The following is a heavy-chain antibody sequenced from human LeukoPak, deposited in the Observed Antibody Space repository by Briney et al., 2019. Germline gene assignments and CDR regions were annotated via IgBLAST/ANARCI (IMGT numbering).Heavy chain of an antibody. V-gene: IGHV7-4-1*02. Sequence: ASVKVSCKASGYTFTRHALNWVRQAPGQGLEWMGWINTNTGNPTYAQGFTGRFVFSLDTSVSAAFLQISDLKPEDIAVYYCARESNGWEAAMGHFDFRGQGTLVTVSS. J-gene: IGHJ4*02. D-gene: IGHD5-18*01. CDR3: ARESNGWEAAMGHFDF. CDR1: GYTFTRHA. CDR2: INTNTGNP.